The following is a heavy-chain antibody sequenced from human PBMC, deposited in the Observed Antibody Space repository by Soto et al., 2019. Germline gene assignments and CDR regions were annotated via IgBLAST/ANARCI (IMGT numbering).Heavy chain of an antibody. CDR1: GFTFDDYA. CDR3: ATITVTTRVSSY. V-gene: IGHV3-9*01. J-gene: IGHJ4*02. D-gene: IGHD4-17*01. CDR2: ISWNSGSI. Sequence: DVQLVESGGGLVQPGRSLRLSCAASGFTFDDYAMHWVRQAPGKGLEWVSGISWNSGSIGYADSVKGRFTISRDNAKNSLYLHMNSLRAEDTALYYCATITVTTRVSSYWGQGTLVTVSS.